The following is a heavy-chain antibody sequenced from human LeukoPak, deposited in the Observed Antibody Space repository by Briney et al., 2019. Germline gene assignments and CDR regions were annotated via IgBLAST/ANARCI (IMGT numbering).Heavy chain of an antibody. Sequence: PGRSLRLSCAASGFTFSSYGTHWVRQAPGKGLEWVAVISYDGSNKYYADSVKGRFTISRDNSKNTLYLQMNSLRAEDTAVYYCAKDLTSSSPQWGQGTLVTVSS. V-gene: IGHV3-30*18. J-gene: IGHJ4*02. CDR1: GFTFSSYG. CDR3: AKDLTSSSPQ. D-gene: IGHD6-6*01. CDR2: ISYDGSNK.